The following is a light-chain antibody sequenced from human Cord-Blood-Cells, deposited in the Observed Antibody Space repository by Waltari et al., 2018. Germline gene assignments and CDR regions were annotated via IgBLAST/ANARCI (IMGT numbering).Light chain of an antibody. CDR2: DVS. J-gene: IGLJ1*01. CDR3: SSYTSSSTLV. V-gene: IGLV2-14*01. CDR1: RSDVGGYNY. Sequence: QSALTHTASVYGSPGQSITISCTGTRSDVGGYNYVSWYQQHPGKAPQLMIYDVSNRPAGVSNRFSGSKSGNTASLTISGLQAEDEADYYCSSYTSSSTLVFGTGTKVTVL.